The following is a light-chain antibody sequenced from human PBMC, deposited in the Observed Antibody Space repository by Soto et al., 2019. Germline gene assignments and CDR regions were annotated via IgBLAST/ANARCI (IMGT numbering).Light chain of an antibody. J-gene: IGKJ2*01. Sequence: EIVLTQSPGTLSLSPGERATLSCMASQSVSSSYLAWYQQKPGQAPRLLIYGASSRATGIPDRFSGSGSGTDFTLTISRLEPEDFAVYYCQQYGSSPPYTFGQGTKVDIK. V-gene: IGKV3-20*01. CDR3: QQYGSSPPYT. CDR1: QSVSSSY. CDR2: GAS.